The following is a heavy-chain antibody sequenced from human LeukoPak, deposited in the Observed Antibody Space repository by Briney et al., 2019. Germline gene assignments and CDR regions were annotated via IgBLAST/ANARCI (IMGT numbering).Heavy chain of an antibody. CDR3: ARLDNMVRGGAFGP. CDR1: GGSISSSSYY. D-gene: IGHD3-10*01. CDR2: IYYSGST. V-gene: IGHV4-39*01. Sequence: SETLSLTCTVSGGSISSSSYYWGWIRPPPGKGLEWIGGIYYSGSTYYNPSLKSRVTISVDTSKNQFSLKLSSVTAADTAVYYCARLDNMVRGGAFGPWGQGTLVTVSS. J-gene: IGHJ5*02.